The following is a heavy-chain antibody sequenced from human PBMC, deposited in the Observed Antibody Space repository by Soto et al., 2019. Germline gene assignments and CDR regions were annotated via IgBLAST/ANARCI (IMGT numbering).Heavy chain of an antibody. J-gene: IGHJ4*02. CDR1: GFTFSAHA. Sequence: EVQLLESGGGLVEPEGSLRLSCAASGFTFSAHAMNWVRQAPGRGLEWLSTVSGSGSHTYYADSVAGRFTISRDNSKNTLYLHMNSLRAEDTAMYVCGKDIGGYNRPFEVWGQGTLVTVTS. V-gene: IGHV3-23*01. CDR3: GKDIGGYNRPFEV. D-gene: IGHD5-12*01. CDR2: VSGSGSHT.